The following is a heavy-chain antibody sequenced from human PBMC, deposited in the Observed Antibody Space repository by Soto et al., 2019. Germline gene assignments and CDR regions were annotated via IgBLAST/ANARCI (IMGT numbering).Heavy chain of an antibody. D-gene: IGHD2-8*01. V-gene: IGHV3-23*01. J-gene: IGHJ3*01. CDR3: AKKGLGSLATYCTTGDCHYAFDV. CDR1: GFTFYNYA. CDR2: ISGGGDGT. Sequence: EVQILESGGGLVRPGGYLRLSCAASGFTFYNYAMNWVRQAPGKGLEWVSTISGGGDGTYYADSVKGRFTISRDNSRKTVYLQMNSLSAEDTAVYYCAKKGLGSLATYCTTGDCHYAFDVWGQGTLVTVSS.